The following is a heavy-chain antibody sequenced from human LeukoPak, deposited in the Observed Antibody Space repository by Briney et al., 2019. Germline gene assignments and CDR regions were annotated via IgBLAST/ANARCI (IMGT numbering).Heavy chain of an antibody. CDR1: GGSISSYY. V-gene: IGHV4-59*08. Sequence: SETLSLTCTVSGGSISSYYWSWIRQPPGKRLEWIGNIHYSGNSNYNPSLQSRVTISIDTSRKQLFLKLTSVTAADTAVYYCALAPNSNWFDFWGQGTLVTVSS. J-gene: IGHJ5*01. CDR3: ALAPNSNWFDF. CDR2: IHYSGNS.